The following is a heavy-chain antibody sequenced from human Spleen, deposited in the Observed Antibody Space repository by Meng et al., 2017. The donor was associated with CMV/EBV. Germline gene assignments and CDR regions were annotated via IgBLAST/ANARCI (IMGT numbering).Heavy chain of an antibody. D-gene: IGHD4/OR15-4a*01. J-gene: IGHJ4*02. Sequence: ASVKVSCKASGNTFTGYYIHWVRQAPGQGLEGMGWINPASGGTEYAQKFQDRVTMTRDTYINTTYMELSRVTYDDTAVYYCARDLRPTNFYFDFWGQGTLVTVSS. CDR2: INPASGGT. CDR1: GNTFTGYY. CDR3: ARDLRPTNFYFDF. V-gene: IGHV1-2*02.